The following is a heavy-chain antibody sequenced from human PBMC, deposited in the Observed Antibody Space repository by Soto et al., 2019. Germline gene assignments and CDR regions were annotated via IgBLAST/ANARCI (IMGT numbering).Heavy chain of an antibody. J-gene: IGHJ5*02. V-gene: IGHV3-9*01. CDR3: AKDGSGSYYNEDNWFDP. D-gene: IGHD3-10*01. Sequence: GGSLRLSCAASGFTFDDYAMHWVRQAPGKGLEWVSGISWNSGSIGYADSVKGRFTISRDNAKNSLYLQMNSLRAEDTALYYCAKDGSGSYYNEDNWFDPWGQRTLVTVSS. CDR1: GFTFDDYA. CDR2: ISWNSGSI.